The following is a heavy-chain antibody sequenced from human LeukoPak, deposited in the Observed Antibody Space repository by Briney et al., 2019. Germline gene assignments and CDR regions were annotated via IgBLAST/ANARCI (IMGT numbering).Heavy chain of an antibody. D-gene: IGHD3-16*02. CDR1: GYTFTGYY. CDR3: ARGSSLHYDYVWGSYRSPDAFDI. J-gene: IGHJ3*02. CDR2: TNPNSGGT. Sequence: SVTVSCMASGYTFTGYYMHWVRQAPGQGLEWMGWTNPNSGGTNYAQKFQGRVTMTRDTSISTAYMELSRLRSDDTAVYYCARGSSLHYDYVWGSYRSPDAFDIWGQGTMVTVSS. V-gene: IGHV1-2*02.